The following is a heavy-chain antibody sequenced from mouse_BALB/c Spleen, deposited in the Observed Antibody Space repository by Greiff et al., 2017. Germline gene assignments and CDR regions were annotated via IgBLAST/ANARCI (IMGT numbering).Heavy chain of an antibody. J-gene: IGHJ3*01. Sequence: SGAELVRPGTSVKVSCKASGYAFTNYLIEWVKQRPGQGLEWIGVINPGSGGTNYNEKFKGKATLTADKSSSTAYMQLSSLTSDDSAVYFCARKKYGNSFAYWGQGTLVTVSA. CDR1: GYAFTNYL. D-gene: IGHD2-10*02. V-gene: IGHV1-54*01. CDR2: INPGSGGT. CDR3: ARKKYGNSFAY.